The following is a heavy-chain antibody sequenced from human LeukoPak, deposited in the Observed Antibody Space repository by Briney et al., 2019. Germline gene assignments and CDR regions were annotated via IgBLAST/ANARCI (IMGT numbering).Heavy chain of an antibody. Sequence: GASVKVSCKASGGTFSSYAISWVRQAPGQGLEWMGRIIPILGIANYAQKFQGRVTITADKSTSTAYMELSSLRSEDTAVYYCARASDRYSSGWSYGMDVWGQGTTVTVSS. D-gene: IGHD6-19*01. V-gene: IGHV1-69*04. CDR1: GGTFSSYA. CDR2: IIPILGIA. J-gene: IGHJ6*02. CDR3: ARASDRYSSGWSYGMDV.